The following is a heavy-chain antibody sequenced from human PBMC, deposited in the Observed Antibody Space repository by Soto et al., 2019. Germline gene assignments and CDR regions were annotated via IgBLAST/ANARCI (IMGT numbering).Heavy chain of an antibody. CDR1: GFSLSTSGMC. J-gene: IGHJ4*02. CDR3: ARISHYYDSSGYAIDY. Sequence: SGPTLVNPTQTLTLTCTFSGFSLSTSGMCVSWIRQPPGKALEWLARIDWDDDKYYSTSLKTRLTISKDTSKNQVVLTMANMDPVDTATYYCARISHYYDSSGYAIDYWGQGTLVTVSS. D-gene: IGHD3-22*01. V-gene: IGHV2-70*11. CDR2: IDWDDDK.